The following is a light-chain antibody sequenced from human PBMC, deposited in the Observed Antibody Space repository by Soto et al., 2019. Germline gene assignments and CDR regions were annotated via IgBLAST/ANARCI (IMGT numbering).Light chain of an antibody. CDR1: QSISSW. CDR3: QQYNNYPWT. V-gene: IGKV1-5*03. J-gene: IGKJ1*01. Sequence: DIQMTQSPSTLSASVGDRVTITCRASQSISSWLAWYQQKPGKAPKLLIYKASRLENGVPSRFSRSRSETEFSLIISSLQPDDFATDYCQQYNNYPWTFGQGTKVEIK. CDR2: KAS.